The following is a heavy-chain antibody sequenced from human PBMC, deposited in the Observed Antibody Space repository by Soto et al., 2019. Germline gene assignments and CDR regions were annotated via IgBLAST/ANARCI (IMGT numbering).Heavy chain of an antibody. Sequence: EVQLLDSGGDLAQPGGSLRLSCTASGFTFSSFGMAWVRQAPGKGLEWVSAISASGDSSYYADSVKGRFTISRDNPTNTVYLQTNSLRVDDSAVYYCAKLGIGMFSHKHHFEHWGQGTQVAVSS. V-gene: IGHV3-23*01. D-gene: IGHD3-10*02. J-gene: IGHJ4*02. CDR3: AKLGIGMFSHKHHFEH. CDR2: ISASGDSS. CDR1: GFTFSSFG.